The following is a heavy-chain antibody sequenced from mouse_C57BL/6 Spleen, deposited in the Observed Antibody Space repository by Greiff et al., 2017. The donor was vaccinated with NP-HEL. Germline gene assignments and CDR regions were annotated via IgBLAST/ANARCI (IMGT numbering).Heavy chain of an antibody. CDR2: INPSTGGT. V-gene: IGHV1-42*01. Sequence: EVQLQQSGPELVKPGASVKISCKASGYSFTGYYMNWVKQSPEKSLEWIGEINPSTGGTTYNQKFKAKATLTVDKSSSTAYMQLKSLTSEDSAVYYCARSSGADGYYVNYWGQGTTLTVSS. CDR3: ARSSGADGYYVNY. D-gene: IGHD2-3*01. J-gene: IGHJ2*01. CDR1: GYSFTGYY.